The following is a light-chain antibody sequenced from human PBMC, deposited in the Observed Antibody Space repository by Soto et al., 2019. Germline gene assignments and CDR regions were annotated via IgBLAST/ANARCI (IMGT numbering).Light chain of an antibody. CDR2: DAS. CDR1: QSVSRY. J-gene: IGKJ5*01. V-gene: IGKV3-11*01. Sequence: EIVLTQSPATLSLSPGARAPLSCRASQSVSRYLAWYQQKPGQAPRLLIYDASNRATGIPARSSGSGSGTDFTLTISSLEPEDFAAYYCQQRSNWPPITFGQGTRLEIK. CDR3: QQRSNWPPIT.